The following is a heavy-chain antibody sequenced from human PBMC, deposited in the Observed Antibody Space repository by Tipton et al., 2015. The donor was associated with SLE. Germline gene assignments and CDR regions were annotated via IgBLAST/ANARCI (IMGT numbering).Heavy chain of an antibody. CDR3: AKGMSGYDNGWSFFDY. CDR2: INGGGYRT. Sequence: GSLRLSCAASGFSFSTYAMTWVRQAPGRGLEWVSTINGGGYRTYYADSVKGRFTLSRDNSKNTLYLQMNSLRADDTAVYYSAKGMSGYDNGWSFFDYWGQGALVTGSA. J-gene: IGHJ4*01. CDR1: GFSFSTYA. D-gene: IGHD6-19*01. V-gene: IGHV3-23*01.